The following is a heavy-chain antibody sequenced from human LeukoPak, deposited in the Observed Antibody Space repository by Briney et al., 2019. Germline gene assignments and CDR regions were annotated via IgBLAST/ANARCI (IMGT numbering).Heavy chain of an antibody. CDR2: IRYDGSNT. D-gene: IGHD6-19*01. CDR1: GYTFSSYG. J-gene: IGHJ4*02. Sequence: GGSLRLSCAAYGYTFSSYGMHWVRQAPGKGLEWVAFIRYDGSNTYYADSVKGRFTISRDNSKNTLYLQMNSPRVEDTAVYYCAKDEALYSSGWFDYWGQGTLVTVSS. V-gene: IGHV3-30*02. CDR3: AKDEALYSSGWFDY.